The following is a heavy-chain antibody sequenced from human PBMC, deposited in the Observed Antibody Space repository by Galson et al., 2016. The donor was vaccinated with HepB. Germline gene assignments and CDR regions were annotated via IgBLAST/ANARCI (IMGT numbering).Heavy chain of an antibody. CDR3: ARDGGQQLVRWERLRKVYYYYAMDV. Sequence: SLRLSCAASGFTVSSYSMNWVRQAPGKGLEWVSSMSSSGSTMYYADSVKGRFTISRANAKNSLYLQMNSLRDEDTAVYYCARDGGQQLVRWERLRKVYYYYAMDVWGQGTTVTVSS. V-gene: IGHV3-48*02. CDR2: MSSSGSTM. D-gene: IGHD6-13*01. J-gene: IGHJ6*02. CDR1: GFTVSSYS.